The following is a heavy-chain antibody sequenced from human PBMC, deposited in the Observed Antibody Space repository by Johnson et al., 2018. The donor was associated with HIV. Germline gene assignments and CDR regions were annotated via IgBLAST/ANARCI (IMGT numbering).Heavy chain of an antibody. CDR3: AKDRSTGWYPAFDI. D-gene: IGHD6-19*01. V-gene: IGHV3-23*04. Sequence: VQLVESGGGLIQPVGSLRLSCEASGFTFSSYAMNWVRQAPGKGLEWVSAISGRGGSTYYADSVKGRFTISRDNSKNTLYLQMNTLRAEDTALYYCAKDRSTGWYPAFDIWGQGTMVTVSS. CDR2: ISGRGGST. J-gene: IGHJ3*02. CDR1: GFTFSSYA.